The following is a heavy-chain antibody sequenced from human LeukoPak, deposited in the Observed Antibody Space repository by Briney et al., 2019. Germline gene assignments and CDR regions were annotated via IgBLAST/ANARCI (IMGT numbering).Heavy chain of an antibody. Sequence: QSGGSLRLSCAASGFTFSSYGMHWVRQAPGKGLEWVSAISGSGGSTYYADSVKGRFTISRDNSKNTLYLQMNSLRAEDTAVYYCAKVGDYGDYSYYYYYYMDVWGKGTTVTVSS. CDR3: AKVGDYGDYSYYYYYYMDV. V-gene: IGHV3-23*01. CDR2: ISGSGGST. J-gene: IGHJ6*03. D-gene: IGHD4-17*01. CDR1: GFTFSSYG.